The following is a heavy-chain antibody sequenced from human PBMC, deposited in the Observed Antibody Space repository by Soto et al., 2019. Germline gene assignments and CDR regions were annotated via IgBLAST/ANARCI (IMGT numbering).Heavy chain of an antibody. CDR3: ARGRYLLMFRGPIRFDP. CDR1: GGSFSGYY. Sequence: SETLSLTCAVYGGSFSGYYWSWIRQPPGKGLEWIGEINHSGSTNYNPSLKSRVTISVDTSKNQFSLKLSSVTAADTAVYYCARGRYLLMFRGPIRFDPWGQGTLVIVSS. V-gene: IGHV4-34*01. CDR2: INHSGST. J-gene: IGHJ5*02. D-gene: IGHD3-10*01.